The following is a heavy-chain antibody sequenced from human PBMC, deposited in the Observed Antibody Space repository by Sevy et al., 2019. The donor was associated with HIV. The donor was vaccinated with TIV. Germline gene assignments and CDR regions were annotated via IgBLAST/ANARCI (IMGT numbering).Heavy chain of an antibody. CDR2: IRSKDHGGGT. Sequence: GGSLRLSCKGSGFTFGDYAMSWFRQAPGMGLEWVGFIRSKDHGGGTEYAASGKGRFTISKDDSKGIADLQMNSLKTVDTAVYYGTRRYYYDSSGYSDYWGQGTLVTVSS. J-gene: IGHJ4*02. D-gene: IGHD3-22*01. CDR1: GFTFGDYA. CDR3: TRRYYYDSSGYSDY. V-gene: IGHV3-49*03.